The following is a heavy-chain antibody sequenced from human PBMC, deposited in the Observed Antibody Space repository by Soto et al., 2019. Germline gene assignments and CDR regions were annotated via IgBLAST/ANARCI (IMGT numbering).Heavy chain of an antibody. CDR1: DSSFTSDH. D-gene: IGHD4-17*01. V-gene: IGHV1-18*01. CDR2: VNIYNGNT. J-gene: IGHJ5*01. Sequence: EASVKVSCKASDSSFTSDHISWVRQAPGQSPEWMGWVNIYNGNTNYAPKLRGRVTTTTDTSTSTAYMELRSLTSDDTAVYYCASADYGDYDSWGQGTLVTVSS. CDR3: ASADYGDYDS.